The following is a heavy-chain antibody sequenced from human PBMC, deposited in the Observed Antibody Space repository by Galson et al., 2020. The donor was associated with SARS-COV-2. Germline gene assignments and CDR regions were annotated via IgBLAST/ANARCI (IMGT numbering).Heavy chain of an antibody. CDR3: ARGVGGMNV. CDR2: IYAYSGANT. D-gene: IGHD3-10*01. J-gene: IGHJ6*02. Sequence: TGGSLRLSCAATGFTIYGNYINWVRQAPGKGLEWVSIIYAYSGANTYYADSERGRFTISRHNSENTVYLQMNSLRVEDTAVYYCARGVGGMNVWGQGTTGTVSS. CDR1: GFTIYGNY. V-gene: IGHV3-53*04.